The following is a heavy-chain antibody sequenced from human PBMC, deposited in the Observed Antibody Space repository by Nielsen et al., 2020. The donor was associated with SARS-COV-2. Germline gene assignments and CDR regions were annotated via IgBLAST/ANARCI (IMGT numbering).Heavy chain of an antibody. V-gene: IGHV3-23*01. J-gene: IGHJ1*01. Sequence: GGSLRLSCAASGFTFSSYAMSWVRQAPGKGLEWVSAISGSGGSTYYADSVKGRFTISRDNSKNTLYLQMNSLRAEDTAVYYCAKDRGLLWFGELLRYFQHWGQGTLVTVSS. CDR2: ISGSGGST. CDR1: GFTFSSYA. D-gene: IGHD3-10*01. CDR3: AKDRGLLWFGELLRYFQH.